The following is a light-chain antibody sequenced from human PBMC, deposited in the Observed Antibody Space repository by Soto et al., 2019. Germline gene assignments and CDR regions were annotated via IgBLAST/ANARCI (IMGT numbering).Light chain of an antibody. Sequence: EIVMTQSPATLSVSPGEGVTLSCRASQSVSSNLAWYQQRPGQAPRLLIYGASSRPTDIPARFSGSGSGTDFTLTISSLEPEDFALYYCQQRSNWPITFGQGTRLEIK. CDR1: QSVSSN. CDR3: QQRSNWPIT. V-gene: IGKV3-11*01. CDR2: GAS. J-gene: IGKJ5*01.